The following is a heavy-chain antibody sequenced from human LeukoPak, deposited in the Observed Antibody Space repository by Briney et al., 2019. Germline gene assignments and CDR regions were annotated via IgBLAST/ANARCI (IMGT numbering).Heavy chain of an antibody. V-gene: IGHV3-21*01. Sequence: PGGSLRLSCAASGFTFSNYNMNWVRQAPGKAMEWVSSITSSGTYIFYADSVKGRFTISRDNAKNSLYLQMNTLRAEDTAVYYCARDRSPGYFDYWGQGTLVTVSS. CDR2: ITSSGTYI. CDR1: GFTFSNYN. J-gene: IGHJ4*02. CDR3: ARDRSPGYFDY.